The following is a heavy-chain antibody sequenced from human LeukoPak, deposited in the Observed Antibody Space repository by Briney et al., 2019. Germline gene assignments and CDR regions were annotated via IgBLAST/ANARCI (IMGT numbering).Heavy chain of an antibody. CDR2: IYSGGST. V-gene: IGHV3-53*01. J-gene: IGHJ4*02. CDR1: GFTVSSNY. Sequence: GGSLRLSCATSGFTVSSNYMSWVRQAPGKGLEWVSVIYSGGSTYYADSVKGRFTIPRDNSKNTLYLQMNSLRAEDTAVYYCAKEYYDFWSGYPHDYWGQGTLVTVSS. CDR3: AKEYYDFWSGYPHDY. D-gene: IGHD3-3*01.